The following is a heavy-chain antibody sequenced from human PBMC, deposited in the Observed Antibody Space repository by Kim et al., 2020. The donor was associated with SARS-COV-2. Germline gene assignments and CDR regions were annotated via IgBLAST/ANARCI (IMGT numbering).Heavy chain of an antibody. CDR1: GYTFTSYG. CDR3: ARVGGHNTVPQWLVRVEWVY. CDR2: ISAYNGNT. D-gene: IGHD6-19*01. Sequence: ASVKVSCKASGYTFTSYGISWVRQAPGQGLEWMGWISAYNGNTNYAQKLQGRVTMTTDTSTSTAYMELRSLRSDDTAVYYCARVGGHNTVPQWLVRVEWVYWGQGTLVTVSS. V-gene: IGHV1-18*01. J-gene: IGHJ4*02.